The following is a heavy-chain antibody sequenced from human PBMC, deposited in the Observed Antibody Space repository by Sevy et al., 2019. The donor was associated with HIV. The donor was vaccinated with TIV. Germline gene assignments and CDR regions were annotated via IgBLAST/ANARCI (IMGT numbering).Heavy chain of an antibody. Sequence: GGSLRLSCAASGFTFSSYSMNWVRQAPGKGLEWVSSISSSSSYIYYADSVKGRFTISRGNAKNSLYLQMNSLRAEDTVLYCCARGGSIAARRDAFDIWGQGTMVTVSS. CDR3: ARGGSIAARRDAFDI. V-gene: IGHV3-21*01. J-gene: IGHJ3*02. D-gene: IGHD6-6*01. CDR1: GFTFSSYS. CDR2: ISSSSSYI.